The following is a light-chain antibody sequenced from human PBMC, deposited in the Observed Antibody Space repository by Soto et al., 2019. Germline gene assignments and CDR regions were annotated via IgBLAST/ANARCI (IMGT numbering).Light chain of an antibody. CDR1: QSVSRSL. Sequence: EIVLTQSPGTLSLSPGERATLSCRASQSVSRSLLAWYQQKPGQAPRLLIYGASTRATGIADRFSGSGSGTDFTLTMSRLETEDFAGYYCQQNGNPPPYSFAQGPKWEIK. CDR2: GAS. J-gene: IGKJ2*03. CDR3: QQNGNPPPYS. V-gene: IGKV3-20*01.